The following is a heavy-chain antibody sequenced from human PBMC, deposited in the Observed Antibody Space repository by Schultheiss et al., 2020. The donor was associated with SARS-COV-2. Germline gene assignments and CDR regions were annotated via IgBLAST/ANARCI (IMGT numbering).Heavy chain of an antibody. D-gene: IGHD3-10*01. CDR1: GFSLSNARMG. V-gene: IGHV2-26*01. CDR2: IFSNDEK. CDR3: ARILWFGELRIFDY. J-gene: IGHJ4*02. Sequence: SGPTLVKPTETLTLTCTVSGFSLSNARMGVSWIRQPPGKALEWLAHIFSNDEKSYSTSLKTRLTISKDTSKNQVVLTMTNMDPVDTATYYCARILWFGELRIFDYWGQGTLVTVSS.